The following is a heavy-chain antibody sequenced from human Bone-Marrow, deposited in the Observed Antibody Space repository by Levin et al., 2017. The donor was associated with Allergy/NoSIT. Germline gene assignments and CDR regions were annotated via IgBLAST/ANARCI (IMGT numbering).Heavy chain of an antibody. V-gene: IGHV3-64D*06. CDR2: ISNNGGRT. CDR1: GFTFNKNT. Sequence: PRASVKVSCSASGFTFNKNTMQWVRQAPGKGLEHVSAISNNGGRTYYTDSVKGRFTISRDNSKNTLYLQMSSLRPEDTAMYFCVKNGDYGELGYWGQGTLVTVSS. CDR3: VKNGDYGELGY. J-gene: IGHJ4*02. D-gene: IGHD4-17*01.